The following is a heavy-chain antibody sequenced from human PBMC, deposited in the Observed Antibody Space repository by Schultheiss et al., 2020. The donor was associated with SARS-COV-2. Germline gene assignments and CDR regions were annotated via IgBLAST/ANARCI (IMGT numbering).Heavy chain of an antibody. Sequence: GGSLRLSCAASGFTFSSYAMSWVRQAPGKGLEWVGFIRSKAYGGTTEYAASVKGRFTISRDDSKSIAYLQMNSLKTEDTAVYYCTREDDFWSGYPYFDYWGQGTLVTVSS. V-gene: IGHV3-49*04. CDR3: TREDDFWSGYPYFDY. CDR2: IRSKAYGGTT. D-gene: IGHD3-3*01. J-gene: IGHJ4*02. CDR1: GFTFSSYA.